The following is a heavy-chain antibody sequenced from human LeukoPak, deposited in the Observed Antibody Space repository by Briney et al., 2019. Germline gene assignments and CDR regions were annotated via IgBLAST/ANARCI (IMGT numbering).Heavy chain of an antibody. CDR2: ITDTGGGT. CDR3: ARRGYSSGWYWFDP. V-gene: IGHV3-23*01. CDR1: AFTFSSYA. J-gene: IGHJ5*02. Sequence: PGGSLRLSCAASAFTFSSYAMNWVRLTPGKGLEWVSGITDTGGGTFYAESVKGRFTISRDNSKNTLYLQMNDLRAEDTAVYYCARRGYSSGWYWFDPWGQGTLVTVSS. D-gene: IGHD6-19*01.